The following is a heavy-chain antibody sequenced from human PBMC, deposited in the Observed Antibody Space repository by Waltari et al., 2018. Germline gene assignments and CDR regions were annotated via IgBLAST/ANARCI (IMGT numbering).Heavy chain of an antibody. CDR3: ARDRGSYRAEYFQH. Sequence: EVQLVESGGGLVKPGGSLRLSCAASGFTFSSYSMNWVRQAPGKGLEWVSSISSSSSSYIYYADSVKGRFTISRDNAKNSLYLQMNSLRAEDTAVYYCARDRGSYRAEYFQHWGQGTLVTVSS. CDR2: ISSSSSSYI. D-gene: IGHD1-26*01. V-gene: IGHV3-21*01. J-gene: IGHJ1*01. CDR1: GFTFSSYS.